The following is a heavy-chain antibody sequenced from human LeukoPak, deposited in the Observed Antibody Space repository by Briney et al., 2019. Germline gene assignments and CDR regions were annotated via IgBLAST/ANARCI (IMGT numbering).Heavy chain of an antibody. Sequence: GGSLRLSCAASGFTFSNAWMSWVRQAPGKGLEWVGRIKSKTDGGTTDYAAPVKGRFTISRDDSKNTQYLQMNSLKTEDTAVYYCTTDRYGSGSYGDYYYYYGMDVWGQGTTVTVSS. D-gene: IGHD3-10*01. CDR3: TTDRYGSGSYGDYYYYYGMDV. CDR1: GFTFSNAW. CDR2: IKSKTDGGTT. J-gene: IGHJ6*02. V-gene: IGHV3-15*01.